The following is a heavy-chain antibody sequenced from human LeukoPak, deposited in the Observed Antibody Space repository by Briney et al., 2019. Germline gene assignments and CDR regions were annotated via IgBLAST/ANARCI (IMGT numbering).Heavy chain of an antibody. CDR1: GATFSGYA. CDR2: IIPIFGTA. V-gene: IGHV1-69*13. J-gene: IGHJ5*02. CDR3: ARGRVVAATSWFDP. Sequence: GASVKLSCNSSGATFSGYAISWVRQAPGQGLEWMGGIIPIFGTANSAQKFQGRVTITANESTNTAYMELSRLRTEDTAVYYCARGRVVAATSWFDPWGQGTLVTVSA. D-gene: IGHD2-15*01.